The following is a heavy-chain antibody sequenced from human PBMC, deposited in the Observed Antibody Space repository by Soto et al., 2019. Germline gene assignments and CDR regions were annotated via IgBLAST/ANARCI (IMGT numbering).Heavy chain of an antibody. V-gene: IGHV4-39*01. D-gene: IGHD2-15*01. Sequence: SETLSLTCSVSGYSVSSSDYYWAWIRQPPGKGLEWIGSMLYSGLTYYNPSLKSRFTLSVDTSKNQFSVRLNSVTASDTAVYYCAPLSVSLSGPYGIHVWGQGTTVT. J-gene: IGHJ6*02. CDR3: APLSVSLSGPYGIHV. CDR2: MLYSGLT. CDR1: GYSVSSSDYY.